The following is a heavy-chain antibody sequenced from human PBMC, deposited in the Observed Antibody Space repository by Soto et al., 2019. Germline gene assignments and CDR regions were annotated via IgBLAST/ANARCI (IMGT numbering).Heavy chain of an antibody. V-gene: IGHV1-69*06. CDR3: ARDRIQLRLGKYSFNGMDV. CDR2: IVPRFGSP. CDR1: GGTFSDFA. D-gene: IGHD3-16*01. Sequence: QVQLVQSGAEMRKPGSSLRVSCKASGGTFSDFAFSWVRQAPGQGLEWMGGIVPRFGSPNYAQKFGGRVTIPADTSTSTVYMEVSSLRVDDTAVYFWARDRIQLRLGKYSFNGMDVWGQGTTITVSS. J-gene: IGHJ6*02.